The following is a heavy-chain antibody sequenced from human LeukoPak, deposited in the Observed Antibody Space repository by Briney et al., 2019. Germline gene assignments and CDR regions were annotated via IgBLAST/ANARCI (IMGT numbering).Heavy chain of an antibody. CDR2: IQYDGSNQ. V-gene: IGHV3-30*02. D-gene: IGHD4-17*01. CDR3: ARRLRRNYFDY. CDR1: GFTFSSYG. Sequence: GGSLRLSCAASGFTFSSYGMHWVRQAPGKGLEWVAYIQYDGSNQQYADSVKGRFSNSRDRSKNIPYLQMNSLRPEDTAVYYCARRLRRNYFDYWGQGTLVTVSS. J-gene: IGHJ4*02.